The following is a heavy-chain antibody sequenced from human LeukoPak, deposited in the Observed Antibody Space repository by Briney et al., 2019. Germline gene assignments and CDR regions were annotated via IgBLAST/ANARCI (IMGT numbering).Heavy chain of an antibody. CDR2: ISSNGGST. Sequence: PGGSLRLSCSASGFTFSSYAMHWVRQAPGKGLEYVSAISSNGGSTYYADSVKGRFTISRDNARNSLSLQMNSLRAGDTAVYYCAKEALNLYYYDSSAYYGNYFDFWGQGTLVSVSS. CDR3: AKEALNLYYYDSSAYYGNYFDF. J-gene: IGHJ4*02. CDR1: GFTFSSYA. V-gene: IGHV3-64*04. D-gene: IGHD3-22*01.